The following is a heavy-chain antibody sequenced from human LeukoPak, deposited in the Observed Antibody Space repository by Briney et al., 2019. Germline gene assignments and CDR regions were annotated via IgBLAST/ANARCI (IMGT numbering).Heavy chain of an antibody. D-gene: IGHD4-17*01. J-gene: IGHJ4*02. CDR3: ARRYYGDYVGGLFDY. CDR1: GGSFSGYY. V-gene: IGHV4-34*01. CDR2: INHSGST. Sequence: SETLSLTCAVYGGSFSGYYWSWIRQPPGKGLEWIGEINHSGSTNYNPSLKSRVTISVDTSKNQFSLKLSSVTAADTAVYYCARRYYGDYVGGLFDYWGQGTLVTVSS.